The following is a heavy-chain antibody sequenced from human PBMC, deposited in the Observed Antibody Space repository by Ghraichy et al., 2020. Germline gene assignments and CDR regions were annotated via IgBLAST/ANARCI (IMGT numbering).Heavy chain of an antibody. J-gene: IGHJ3*02. V-gene: IGHV3-48*02. CDR3: ARDREWYHDAFDI. CDR1: GFTFSSYS. D-gene: IGHD3-3*01. Sequence: GESLNISCAASGFTFSSYSMNWVRQAPGKGLEWVSYISSSSSTIYYADSVKDRFTISRDNAKNSLYLQMNSLRDEDTAVYYCARDREWYHDAFDIWGQGTMVTVSS. CDR2: ISSSSSTI.